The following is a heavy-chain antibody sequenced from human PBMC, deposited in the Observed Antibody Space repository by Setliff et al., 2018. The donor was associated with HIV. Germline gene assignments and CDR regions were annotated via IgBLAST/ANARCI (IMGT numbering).Heavy chain of an antibody. Sequence: KTSETLSLTCTVSGPSINIHYWSWIRQSPGKAFEWIGYIYSTGSTNYNPSLQSRVTISMVASRNQFSLKVTSVTAADTAVYYCAKGTGFYGDYTFDHWGQVRQVTVSS. CDR3: AKGTGFYGDYTFDH. CDR1: GPSINIHY. V-gene: IGHV4-59*11. CDR2: IYSTGST. J-gene: IGHJ4*02. D-gene: IGHD4-17*01.